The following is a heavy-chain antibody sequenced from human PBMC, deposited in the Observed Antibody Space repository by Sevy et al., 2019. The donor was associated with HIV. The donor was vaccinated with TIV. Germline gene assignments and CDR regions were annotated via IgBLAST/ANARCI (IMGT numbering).Heavy chain of an antibody. V-gene: IGHV3-30-3*01. CDR3: AGVAVEYCTDDCYHRFDY. CDR1: GFTFTLYA. D-gene: IGHD2-21*02. J-gene: IGHJ4*02. Sequence: GGSLRLSCAASGFTFTLYAIHWVRQAPGKGLEWVALISYSGTNKYYADSVKGRFTISRYDSKNTAYLQMNNLRTDDTAVYYCAGVAVEYCTDDCYHRFDYWGQGTQVTVSS. CDR2: ISYSGTNK.